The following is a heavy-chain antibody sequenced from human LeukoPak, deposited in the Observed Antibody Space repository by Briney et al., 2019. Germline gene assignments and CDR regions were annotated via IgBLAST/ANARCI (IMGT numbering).Heavy chain of an antibody. V-gene: IGHV1-2*02. CDR1: GYTFTSYY. CDR2: INPNSGDT. J-gene: IGHJ5*02. D-gene: IGHD5-18*01. Sequence: GASVKVSCKASGYTFTSYYMHWVRQAPGQGLEWMGWINPNSGDTNYAQKFQGRVTMTRDTSISTAYMELSRLRSDDTAVYFCTREWPVNTALVTAYFDPWGQGTLVTVSS. CDR3: TREWPVNTALVTAYFDP.